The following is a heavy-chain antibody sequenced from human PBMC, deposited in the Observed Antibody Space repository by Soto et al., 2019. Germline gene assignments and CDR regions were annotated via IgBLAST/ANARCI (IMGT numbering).Heavy chain of an antibody. D-gene: IGHD2-15*01. CDR3: MLDDALSADYSVDP. V-gene: IGHV1-69*12. CDR1: GGTFSSYA. CDR2: IIPIFGTA. J-gene: IGHJ5*02. Sequence: QVQLVQSGAEVKKPGSSVKVSCKASGGTFSSYAISWVRQAPGQGLEWMGGIIPIFGTANYAQKFQGRVTITAVESKSTAFMELSSLRSEDTDVHYCMLDDALSADYSVDPWGQGTLVTVSS.